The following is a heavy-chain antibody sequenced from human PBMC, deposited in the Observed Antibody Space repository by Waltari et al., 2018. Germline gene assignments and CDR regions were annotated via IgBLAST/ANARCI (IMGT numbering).Heavy chain of an antibody. V-gene: IGHV3-23*04. D-gene: IGHD4-17*01. CDR1: GFTFSSYA. CDR3: ARTHDYGDYIDY. CDR2: ISGSGGST. Sequence: EVQLVESGGGLVQPGGSLRLSCAASGFTFSSYAMSWVRQAPGKGLECVSAISGSGGSTYYADSVKGRFTISRDNSKNTLYLQMNSLRAEDTAVYYCARTHDYGDYIDYWGQGTLVTVSS. J-gene: IGHJ4*02.